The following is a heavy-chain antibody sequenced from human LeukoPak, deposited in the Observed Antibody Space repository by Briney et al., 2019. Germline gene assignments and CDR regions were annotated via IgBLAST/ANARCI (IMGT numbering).Heavy chain of an antibody. J-gene: IGHJ4*02. CDR2: IIPIFGTA. CDR3: ARVGSRHCSSTSCLDY. V-gene: IGHV1-69*06. CDR1: GGTFSIYA. Sequence: ASVKVSCKPSGGTFSIYAISWVRQAPGRGLEWMGGIIPIFGTANYAQKFQGRVTITADKSTSTAYMELSSLRSEDTAMYYCARVGSRHCSSTSCLDYWGQGTLVTVSS. D-gene: IGHD2-2*01.